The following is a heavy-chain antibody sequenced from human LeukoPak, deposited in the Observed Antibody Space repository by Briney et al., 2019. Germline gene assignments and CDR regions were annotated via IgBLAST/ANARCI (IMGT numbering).Heavy chain of an antibody. J-gene: IGHJ3*02. CDR3: AREPIPLPITIFGVVESAFDI. CDR2: IYHSGST. CDR1: GYSISSGYY. Sequence: SETLSLTCTVSGYSISSGYYWGWIRQPPGKGLEWIGSIYHSGSTYYNPSLKSRVTISVDTSKNQFSLKLSSVTAADTAVYYCAREPIPLPITIFGVVESAFDIWGQGTMVTVSS. V-gene: IGHV4-38-2*02. D-gene: IGHD3-3*01.